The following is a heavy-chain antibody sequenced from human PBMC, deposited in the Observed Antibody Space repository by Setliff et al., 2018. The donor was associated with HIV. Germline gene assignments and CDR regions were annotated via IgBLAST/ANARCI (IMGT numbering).Heavy chain of an antibody. CDR1: GGSIRSHY. Sequence: SETLSLTCSVSGGSIRSHYWGWIRQAPGKGLQWIGNVYYRAKTGATTDHNPSLRSRISISLDVSKNQLSLRLRSVTAADTAIYYCARDVAPPLAGDVWSGNGLWGQGTQVTVSS. V-gene: IGHV4-59*11. D-gene: IGHD3-3*01. CDR3: ARDVAPPLAGDVWSGNGL. CDR2: VYYRAKTGATT. J-gene: IGHJ4*02.